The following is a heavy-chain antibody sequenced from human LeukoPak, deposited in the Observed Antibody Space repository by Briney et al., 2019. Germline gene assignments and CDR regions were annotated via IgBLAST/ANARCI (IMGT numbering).Heavy chain of an antibody. D-gene: IGHD2-2*02. CDR1: GVSINSHY. CDR2: IYTSGST. J-gene: IGHJ4*02. V-gene: IGHV4-4*07. Sequence: PSETLSLTCTVSGVSINSHYWSWIRQPPGKGLEWIGRIYTSGSTNYNPSLKSRVTMSVDTSKNQFSLKLSSVTAAGTAAYYCARGVHRAVVPAAIAVPSYYFDYWGQGTLVTVSS. CDR3: ARGVHRAVVPAAIAVPSYYFDY.